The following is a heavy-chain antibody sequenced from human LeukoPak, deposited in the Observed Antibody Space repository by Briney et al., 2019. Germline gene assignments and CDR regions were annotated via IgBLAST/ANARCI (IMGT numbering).Heavy chain of an antibody. CDR2: INHSGST. CDR3: ARGGPHYGGRHWFDP. CDR1: GGSISSYY. V-gene: IGHV4-34*01. Sequence: SETLSLTCTVSGGSISSYYWSWIRQPPGKGLEWIGEINHSGSTNYNPSLKSRVTISVDTSKNQFSLKLSSVTAADTAVYYCARGGPHYGGRHWFDPWGQGTLVTVSS. J-gene: IGHJ5*02. D-gene: IGHD4-17*01.